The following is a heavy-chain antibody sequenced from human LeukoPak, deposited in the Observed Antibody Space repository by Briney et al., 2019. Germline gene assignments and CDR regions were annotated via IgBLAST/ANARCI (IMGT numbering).Heavy chain of an antibody. D-gene: IGHD6-6*01. J-gene: IGHJ6*03. CDR2: INPNSGGT. Sequence: ASVKVSCKASGYTFTGYYMHWVRQAPGQGLEWMGRINPNSGGTNYAQKFQGRVTMTRDTSISTAYMELSRLRSDDTAVYYCARDWGVEARPGYMDVWGKGTTVTVSS. CDR3: ARDWGVEARPGYMDV. V-gene: IGHV1-2*06. CDR1: GYTFTGYY.